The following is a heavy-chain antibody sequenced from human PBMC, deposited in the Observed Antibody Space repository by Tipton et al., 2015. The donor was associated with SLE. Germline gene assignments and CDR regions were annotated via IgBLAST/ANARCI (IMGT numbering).Heavy chain of an antibody. D-gene: IGHD5-12*01. V-gene: IGHV4-31*03. CDR2: IYYSGST. Sequence: TLSLTCTVSGGSISSGGYYWSWIRQHPGKDLEWIGYIYYSGSTYYNPSLKSRVTISVDTSKNQFSLKLSSVTAADTAVYYCARVPGATALFDPWGQGTLVTVSS. CDR1: GGSISSGGYY. J-gene: IGHJ5*02. CDR3: ARVPGATALFDP.